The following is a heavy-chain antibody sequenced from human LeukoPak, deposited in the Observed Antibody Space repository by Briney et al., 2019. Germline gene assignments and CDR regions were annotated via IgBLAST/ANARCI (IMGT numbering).Heavy chain of an antibody. V-gene: IGHV4-39*01. CDR1: GDSISSTSYY. J-gene: IGHJ4*01. CDR2: IYNSGTT. CDR3: ASRVYGLGSFNY. Sequence: SETLSLTCTVSGDSISSTSYYWDWIRQPPGKGLEWIGSIYNSGTTYYNPSLKSRVTISVDTSKNQFSLKVSPVTAADTAVYYCASRVYGLGSFNYWGQETLVTVSS. D-gene: IGHD3-10*01.